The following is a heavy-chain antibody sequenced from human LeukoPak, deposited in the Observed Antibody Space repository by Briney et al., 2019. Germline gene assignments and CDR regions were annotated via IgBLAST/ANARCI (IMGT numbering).Heavy chain of an antibody. D-gene: IGHD2-21*02. CDR1: GFAFNSYG. J-gene: IGHJ4*02. CDR2: ISSDGSQK. CDR3: AKEGNWYSLDN. Sequence: PGGSLRLSCAAPGFAFNSYGMHWVRQAPGKGLEWVASISSDGSQKFYAESVKGRFSISRDNSKNTLYLQMDSLRTEDTALYYCAKEGNWYSLDNWGQGTPVTVSS. V-gene: IGHV3-30*02.